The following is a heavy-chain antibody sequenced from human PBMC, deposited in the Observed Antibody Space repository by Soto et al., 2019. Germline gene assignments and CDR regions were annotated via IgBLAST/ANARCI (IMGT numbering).Heavy chain of an antibody. J-gene: IGHJ4*02. V-gene: IGHV3-23*01. D-gene: IGHD6-19*01. CDR3: AKLLSGYSSGWYIFDY. CDR1: GFTFSSYA. CDR2: ISGSGGST. Sequence: GGSLRLSCAASGFTFSSYAMSWVRQAPGKGLEWVSAISGSGGSTYYADSVKGRFTISRDNSKNTLYLQMNSLRAEDTAVYYCAKLLSGYSSGWYIFDYWGQGTLVTVSS.